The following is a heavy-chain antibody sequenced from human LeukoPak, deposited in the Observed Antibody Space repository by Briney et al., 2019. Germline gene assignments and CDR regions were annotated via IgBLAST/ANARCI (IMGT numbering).Heavy chain of an antibody. V-gene: IGHV4-38-2*02. CDR1: GYSISSGYY. D-gene: IGHD3-9*01. CDR3: ARGESYGWLSYYYYMDV. J-gene: IGHJ6*03. CDR2: IYHSGST. Sequence: SETLSLTCTVSGYSISSGYYWGWIRQPPGKGLEWIGSIYHSGSTYYNPSLKSRVTTSVDTSKNQFSLKLSSVTAADTAVYYCARGESYGWLSYYYYMDVWGKGTTVTVSS.